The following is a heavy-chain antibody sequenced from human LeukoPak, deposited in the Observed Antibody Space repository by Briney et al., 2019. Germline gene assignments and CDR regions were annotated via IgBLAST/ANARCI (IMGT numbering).Heavy chain of an antibody. V-gene: IGHV7-4-1*02. CDR3: ARGGGQLWFYYYYYMDV. D-gene: IGHD5-18*01. CDR1: GYTFTSYA. Sequence: ASVTVSCKASGYTFTSYAMNWVRQAPGQGLEWMGWINTNTGNPTYAQGFTGRFVFSLDTSVSTAYLQISSLKAEDTAVYYCARGGGQLWFYYYYYMDVWGKGTTVTVSS. CDR2: INTNTGNP. J-gene: IGHJ6*03.